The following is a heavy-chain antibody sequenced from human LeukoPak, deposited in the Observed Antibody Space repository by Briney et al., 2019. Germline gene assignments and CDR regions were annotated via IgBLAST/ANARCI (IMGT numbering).Heavy chain of an antibody. CDR1: GVTVSSNY. J-gene: IGHJ3*02. V-gene: IGHV3-53*04. CDR3: ARDGDLSTRWGPNAFDI. Sequence: GGSLRLSCAASGVTVSSNYMSWVRQAPGKGLEWVSVIYSGGSTYYADSVKGRFTISRHNSKNTLYLQMNSLRAEDTAVYYCARDGDLSTRWGPNAFDIWGQGTMVTVSS. CDR2: IYSGGST. D-gene: IGHD3-16*02.